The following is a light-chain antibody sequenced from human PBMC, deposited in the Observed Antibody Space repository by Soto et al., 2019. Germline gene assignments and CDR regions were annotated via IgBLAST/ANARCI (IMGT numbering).Light chain of an antibody. CDR1: SSDVGGYNY. CDR3: SSYTSSSTWV. J-gene: IGLJ3*02. V-gene: IGLV2-14*01. Sequence: QSALTQPASVSGSPGQSITISCTGTSSDVGGYNYVSWYQQHPGKAPKLLIYEVSNRPSGVSKRFSGSKSGNTDSLTISGLQAEDECDYYCSSYTSSSTWVVGGGTKVTVL. CDR2: EVS.